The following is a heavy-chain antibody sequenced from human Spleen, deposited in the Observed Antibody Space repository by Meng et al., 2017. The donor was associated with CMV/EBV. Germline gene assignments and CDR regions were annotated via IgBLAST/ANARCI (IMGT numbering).Heavy chain of an antibody. V-gene: IGHV4-61*01. CDR3: ARRVGAHAAYYFDY. CDR2: IYYSGST. J-gene: IGHJ4*02. CDR1: GGAVSSGSYY. D-gene: IGHD1-26*01. Sequence: SGGAVSSGSYYWSWIRQPPGKGLEWIGYIYYSGSTNYNPSLKSRVTISVDTSKNQFSLKLSSVTAADTAVYYCARRVGAHAAYYFDYWGQGTLVTVSS.